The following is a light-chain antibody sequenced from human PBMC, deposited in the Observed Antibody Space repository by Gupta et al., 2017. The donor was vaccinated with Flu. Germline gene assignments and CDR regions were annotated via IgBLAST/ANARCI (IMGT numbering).Light chain of an antibody. CDR2: EVS. CDR1: SSDVGGYNY. J-gene: IGLJ3*02. Sequence: QSALTQPPSASGSPGQSVTISCTGTSSDVGGYNYVSWYQQHPGKAPKLMIYEVSKRPSGVPDRFSGSKSGNTASLTVSELQAEDEADYYCSSYAGSNNLGVFGGGTKLTVL. V-gene: IGLV2-8*01. CDR3: SSYAGSNNLGV.